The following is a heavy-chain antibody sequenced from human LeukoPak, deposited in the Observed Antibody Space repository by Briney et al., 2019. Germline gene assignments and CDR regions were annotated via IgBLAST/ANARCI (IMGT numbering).Heavy chain of an antibody. CDR1: GYTFTSYW. CDR3: ARIEGSTFDY. J-gene: IGHJ4*02. CDR2: IYPGDSKT. Sequence: ESLEISCKASGYTFTSYWIGWVRQMPGKGLEWMGIIYPGDSKTKYRPSLQGQVTISVDKSISTAYLQWSSLKASDTAIYYCARIEGSTFDYWGQGTLVTVSS. V-gene: IGHV5-51*01.